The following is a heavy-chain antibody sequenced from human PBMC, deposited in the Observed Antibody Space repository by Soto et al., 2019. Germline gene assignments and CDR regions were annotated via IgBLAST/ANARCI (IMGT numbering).Heavy chain of an antibody. Sequence: QVQLQQWGAGLLKPSETLSLTCAVYGGSFSGYYWSWIRQPPGKGLEWIGEINHSGSTNYNPSLKSRVTISVDTSKNQFSLKVSSVTAADTAVDYCARGQSWYQAGYFDLWGRGTLVTVSS. D-gene: IGHD6-13*01. CDR1: GGSFSGYY. CDR2: INHSGST. V-gene: IGHV4-34*01. CDR3: ARGQSWYQAGYFDL. J-gene: IGHJ2*01.